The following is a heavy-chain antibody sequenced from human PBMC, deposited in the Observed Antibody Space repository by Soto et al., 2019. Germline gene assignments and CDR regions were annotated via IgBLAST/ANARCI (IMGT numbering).Heavy chain of an antibody. CDR1: GFTFSSYS. Sequence: GGSLRLSCAAAGFTFSSYSMNWVRQAPGKGLEWVSSISSSSSYIYYADSVKGRFTISRDNAKNSLYLQMNSLRAEDTAVYYCASYGDYYYYYGMDVWGQGTTVTVSS. J-gene: IGHJ6*02. D-gene: IGHD4-17*01. CDR3: ASYGDYYYYYGMDV. CDR2: ISSSSSYI. V-gene: IGHV3-21*01.